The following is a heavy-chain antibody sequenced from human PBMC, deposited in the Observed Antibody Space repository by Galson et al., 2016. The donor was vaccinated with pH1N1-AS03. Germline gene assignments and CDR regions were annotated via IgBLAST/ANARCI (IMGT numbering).Heavy chain of an antibody. V-gene: IGHV4-39*07. CDR2: VYYLGAT. CDR1: GGSISSSPYY. D-gene: IGHD1-26*01. Sequence: SETLSLTCTVSGGSISSSPYYWGWVRQPPGKGLEWIGTVYYLGATYYSLSLRSRVTISIDTSKNQFSLNLNSVTAADTAVYYCARHVSGSYPNNLDYWGQGTLVIVSS. CDR3: ARHVSGSYPNNLDY. J-gene: IGHJ4*02.